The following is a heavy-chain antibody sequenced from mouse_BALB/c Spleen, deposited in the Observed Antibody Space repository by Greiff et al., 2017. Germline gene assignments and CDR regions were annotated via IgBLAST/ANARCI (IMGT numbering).Heavy chain of an antibody. Sequence: EVMLVESGGGLVQPGGSLKLSCAASGFTFSSYTMSWVRQTPEKRLEWVAYISNGGGSTYYPDTVKGRFTISRDNAKNTLYLQMSSLKSEDTAMYYCARPEDSSGSTFAYWGQGTLVTVSA. CDR1: GFTFSSYT. V-gene: IGHV5-12-2*01. D-gene: IGHD3-2*01. CDR2: ISNGGGST. CDR3: ARPEDSSGSTFAY. J-gene: IGHJ3*01.